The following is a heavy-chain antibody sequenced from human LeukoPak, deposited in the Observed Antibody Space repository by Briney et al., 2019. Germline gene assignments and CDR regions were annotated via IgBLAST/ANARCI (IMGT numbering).Heavy chain of an antibody. V-gene: IGHV4-61*02. CDR1: GGSISSGSYY. CDR3: ARSSGYYLYYFDY. J-gene: IGHJ4*02. CDR2: IYTSGST. Sequence: SQTLFLTCTVSGGSISSGSYYWSWIRQPAGKGLEWIGRIYTSGSTNYNPSLKSRVTISVDTSKNQFSLKLSSVTAADTAVYYCARSSGYYLYYFDYWGQGTLVTVSS. D-gene: IGHD3-22*01.